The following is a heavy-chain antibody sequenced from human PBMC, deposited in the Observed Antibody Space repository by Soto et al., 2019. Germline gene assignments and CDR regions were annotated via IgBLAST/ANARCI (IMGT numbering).Heavy chain of an antibody. V-gene: IGHV1-8*01. J-gene: IGHJ6*03. D-gene: IGHD6-13*01. CDR1: GYTFTSYD. CDR3: AIRSSWYGYYYYYMDV. CDR2: MNPNSGNT. Sequence: ASVKVSCKASGYTFTSYDINWVRQATGQGLEWMGWMNPNSGNTGCAQKFQGRVTMTRNTSISTAYMELSSLRSEDTAVYYCAIRSSWYGYYYYYMDVWGKGTMVTVSS.